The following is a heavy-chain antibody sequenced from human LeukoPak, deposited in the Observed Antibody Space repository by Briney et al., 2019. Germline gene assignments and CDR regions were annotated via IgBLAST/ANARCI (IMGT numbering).Heavy chain of an antibody. CDR2: ISYDGSNK. D-gene: IGHD3-22*01. Sequence: GGSLRLSCAASGFTFSSYAMHWVRQAPGKGLEWVAVISYDGSNKYYADSVKGRFTISRDNSKNTLYLQMSSLRAEDTAVYYCARVGYYYDSSGTPLDAFDIWGQGTMVTVSS. J-gene: IGHJ3*02. V-gene: IGHV3-30-3*01. CDR3: ARVGYYYDSSGTPLDAFDI. CDR1: GFTFSSYA.